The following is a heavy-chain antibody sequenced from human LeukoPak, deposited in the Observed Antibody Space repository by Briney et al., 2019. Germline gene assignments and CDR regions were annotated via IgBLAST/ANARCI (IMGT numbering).Heavy chain of an antibody. V-gene: IGHV4-38-2*02. D-gene: IGHD3-10*01. J-gene: IGHJ4*02. CDR1: GSSISSDYY. CDR3: ARDLSITLIRGVTFDY. Sequence: PSETLSLTCTVSGSSISSDYYWGWLRQPPGKGLEWIGNVYRTGSTYYNPSLTSRVIMSIDTSKNQFSLKLSSVTAADTAVYYCARDLSITLIRGVTFDYWGQGALVTVSS. CDR2: VYRTGST.